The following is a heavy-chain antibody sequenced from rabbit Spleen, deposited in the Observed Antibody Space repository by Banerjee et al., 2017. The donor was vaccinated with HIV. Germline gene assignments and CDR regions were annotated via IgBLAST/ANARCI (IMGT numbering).Heavy chain of an antibody. CDR3: ARDLTGVIGWNFKL. J-gene: IGHJ4*01. CDR1: GVSFSGDSY. V-gene: IGHV1S45*01. Sequence: QEQLEESGGGLVKPEGSLTLTCIASGVSFSGDSYMCWVRQAPGKGLEWIACIDTGSSGFTYFASWAKGRFTISRPSSTTVTLQMTSLTAADTATYFCARDLTGVIGWNFKLWGPGTLVTVS. CDR2: IDTGSSGFT. D-gene: IGHD1-1*01.